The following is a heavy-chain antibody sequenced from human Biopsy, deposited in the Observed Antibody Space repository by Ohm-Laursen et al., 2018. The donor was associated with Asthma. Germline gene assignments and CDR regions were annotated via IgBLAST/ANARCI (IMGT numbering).Heavy chain of an antibody. V-gene: IGHV3-9*01. D-gene: IGHD2-21*01. CDR3: AKATLGDIGKDY. J-gene: IGHJ4*02. CDR1: GFTFADYG. CDR2: ISWNSGSI. Sequence: SLRLSCSAPGFTFADYGMHWVRQAPGKGLEWVSGISWNSGSIGYADSVKGRFTISRDNAKNSLYLQMNSLRVEDTALYYCAKATLGDIGKDYWGQGTLVTVSS.